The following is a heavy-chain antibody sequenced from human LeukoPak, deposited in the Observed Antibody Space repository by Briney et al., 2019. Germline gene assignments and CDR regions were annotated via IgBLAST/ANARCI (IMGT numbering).Heavy chain of an antibody. V-gene: IGHV1-18*01. D-gene: IGHD3-10*01. CDR2: ISAYNGNT. CDR1: GGTFSSYG. J-gene: IGHJ5*02. Sequence: ASVKVSCKASGGTFSSYGFSWVRQAPGQGLEWMGWISAYNGNTNYAQKLQGRVTMTTDTSTSTAYMELRSLRSDDTAVYYCARGVAMVRGVIIGHNWFDPWGQGTLVTVSS. CDR3: ARGVAMVRGVIIGHNWFDP.